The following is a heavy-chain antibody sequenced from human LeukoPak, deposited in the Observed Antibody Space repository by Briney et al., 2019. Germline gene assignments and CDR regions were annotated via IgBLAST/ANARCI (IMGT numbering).Heavy chain of an antibody. CDR3: ARVTGYMTEDYFDY. J-gene: IGHJ4*02. V-gene: IGHV4-61*05. CDR2: IYYSGST. D-gene: IGHD6-13*01. Sequence: SETLSLTCTVSGGSISNSNYYWGWIRQPPGKGLEWIGYIYYSGSTNYNPSLKSRVTISVDTSKNQFSLRLSSVTAADTAVYYCARVTGYMTEDYFDYWGQGTLITVSS. CDR1: GGSISNSNYY.